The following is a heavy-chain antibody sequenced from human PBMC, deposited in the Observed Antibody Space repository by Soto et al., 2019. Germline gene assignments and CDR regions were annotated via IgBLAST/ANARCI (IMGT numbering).Heavy chain of an antibody. Sequence: QVDLVQSGAEVKEPGASVRISCEASGYTFTSYGIHWVRQAPGQRLEWMGWINTGSSNTRYSPEFQARVTITRDTAASTAYFELNSLRSEVMAVYYCAVAMPPAGYIYFDQWGQGTLVTVSS. CDR2: INTGSSNT. CDR3: AVAMPPAGYIYFDQ. J-gene: IGHJ4*02. D-gene: IGHD3-9*01. CDR1: GYTFTSYG. V-gene: IGHV1-3*04.